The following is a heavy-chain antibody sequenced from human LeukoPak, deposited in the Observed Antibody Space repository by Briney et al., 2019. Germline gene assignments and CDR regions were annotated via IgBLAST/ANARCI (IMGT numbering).Heavy chain of an antibody. CDR2: IYYSGST. CDR3: ARVLIAAAGTIAFDI. V-gene: IGHV4-34*09. J-gene: IGHJ3*02. Sequence: SETLSLTCAVYGGSFSGYYWSWIRQPPGKGLEWIGYIYYSGSTYYNPSLKSRVTISVDTSKNQFSLKLSSVTAADTAVYYCARVLIAAAGTIAFDIWGQGTMVTVSS. D-gene: IGHD6-13*01. CDR1: GGSFSGYY.